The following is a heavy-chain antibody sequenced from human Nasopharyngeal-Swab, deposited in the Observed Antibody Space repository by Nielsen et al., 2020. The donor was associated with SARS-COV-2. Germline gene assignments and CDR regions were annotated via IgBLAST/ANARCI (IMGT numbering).Heavy chain of an antibody. CDR1: GYTCTTYP. CDR2: INTNTGNP. V-gene: IGHV7-4-1*02. CDR3: ARDHNSWSGNWFDP. J-gene: IGHJ5*02. D-gene: IGHD6-13*01. Sequence: ASVKVSCKASGYTCTTYPMNWVRQAPGQGLEWMGWINTNTGNPTYAQGFTGRFVFSLDTSVNTAYLQISSLKAEDTAVYYCARDHNSWSGNWFDPWGQGTLVTVSS.